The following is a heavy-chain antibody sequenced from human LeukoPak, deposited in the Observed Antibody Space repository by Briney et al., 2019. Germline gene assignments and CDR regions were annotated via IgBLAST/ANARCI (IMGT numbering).Heavy chain of an antibody. J-gene: IGHJ4*02. V-gene: IGHV3-7*01. CDR1: GFIFTNYW. CDR3: ARDWRAMTVAY. Sequence: GGSLRLSCASSGFIFTNYWMTWVRQAPGKGLEWAANIKKDGSEKYYVDSVKGRFIISRDDAKKSVYLQMNSLRAEDTAVYYCARDWRAMTVAYWGQGTLVTVSS. CDR2: IKKDGSEK. D-gene: IGHD4/OR15-4a*01.